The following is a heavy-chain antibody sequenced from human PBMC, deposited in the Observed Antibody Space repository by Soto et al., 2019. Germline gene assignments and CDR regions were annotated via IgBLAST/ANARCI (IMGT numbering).Heavy chain of an antibody. CDR2: ISAYNGNT. Sequence: QIQLVQSGAEVRKHGASVKVSCKASGYAVIDYSILWLRQAPGEGLEWMGWISAYNGNTNYAQKFQGRVTMTTDTSTSTAYMELRSLRSDDTAVYYCARLMIRAAHRFFYYGMDVWGQGTTVTVSS. CDR3: ARLMIRAAHRFFYYGMDV. J-gene: IGHJ6*02. V-gene: IGHV1-18*01. D-gene: IGHD3-10*01. CDR1: GYAVIDYS.